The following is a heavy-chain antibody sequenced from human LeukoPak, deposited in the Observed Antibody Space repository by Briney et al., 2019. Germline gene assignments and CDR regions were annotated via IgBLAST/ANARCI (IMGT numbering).Heavy chain of an antibody. Sequence: SETLSLTCTVSGGYISSYYWSWIRQPPGKGLEWIGYIYYSGSSNYNPSLKSRVTISVDTSKNQISLKLSSVTAADTAVYFCARRAYSAAYWKHFDYWGQGTLVTVSS. CDR2: IYYSGSS. V-gene: IGHV4-59*01. J-gene: IGHJ4*02. CDR3: ARRAYSAAYWKHFDY. D-gene: IGHD1-1*01. CDR1: GGYISSYY.